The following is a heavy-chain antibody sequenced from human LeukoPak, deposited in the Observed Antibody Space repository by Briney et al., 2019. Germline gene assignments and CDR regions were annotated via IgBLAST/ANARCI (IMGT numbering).Heavy chain of an antibody. Sequence: PSETLSLTCAVSGGSISSSNWWSWVRQPPGKGLEWIGEIYHSGSTNYNPSLKSRVTISVDTSKNQFSLKLSSVTAADTAVYYCARDTNWNYAPSYYFDYWGQGTLVTVSS. J-gene: IGHJ4*02. CDR2: IYHSGST. V-gene: IGHV4-4*02. D-gene: IGHD1-7*01. CDR3: ARDTNWNYAPSYYFDY. CDR1: GGSISSSNW.